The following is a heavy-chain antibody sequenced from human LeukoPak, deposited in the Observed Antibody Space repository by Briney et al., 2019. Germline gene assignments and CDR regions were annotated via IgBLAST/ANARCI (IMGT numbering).Heavy chain of an antibody. CDR2: ISYIGST. Sequence: PSETLSLTCAVSDDSFSSHYWTWIRQPPGTGLEWIGYISYIGSTNYNPSLKSRVTISIDTSKNQFSLKLTSVTAADTAVYYCSRRRGVVRANYYYYYMDVWGKGTTVTVSS. J-gene: IGHJ6*03. CDR3: SRRRGVVRANYYYYYMDV. V-gene: IGHV4-59*11. D-gene: IGHD3-10*01. CDR1: DDSFSSHY.